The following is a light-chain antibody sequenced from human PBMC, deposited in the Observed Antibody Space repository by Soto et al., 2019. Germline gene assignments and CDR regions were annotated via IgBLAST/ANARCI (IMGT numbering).Light chain of an antibody. V-gene: IGLV2-8*01. J-gene: IGLJ2*01. Sequence: QSALTQPPSASGSPGQSVTISCTGTSSDVGGYNYVSWYQQHPGKAPKLMIYEVSKRPSGVPDRFSGSKSGSTASLTVSGLQAEDEAESSCSSYAGSNNWVFGGGTKVTVL. CDR3: SSYAGSNNWV. CDR2: EVS. CDR1: SSDVGGYNY.